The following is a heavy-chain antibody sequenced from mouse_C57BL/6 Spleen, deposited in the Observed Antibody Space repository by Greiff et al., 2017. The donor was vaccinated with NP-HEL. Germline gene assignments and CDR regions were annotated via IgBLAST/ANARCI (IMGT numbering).Heavy chain of an antibody. Sequence: EVKLQESGPGLVKPSQSLSLTCSVTGYSITSGYYWNWIRQFPGNKLEWMGYISYDGSNNYNPSLKNRISITRDTSKNQFFLKLNSVTTEDTATYYCARSQGLGLLRYFDYWGQGTTLTVSS. D-gene: IGHD1-1*01. CDR1: GYSITSGYY. CDR3: ARSQGLGLLRYFDY. CDR2: ISYDGSN. V-gene: IGHV3-6*01. J-gene: IGHJ2*01.